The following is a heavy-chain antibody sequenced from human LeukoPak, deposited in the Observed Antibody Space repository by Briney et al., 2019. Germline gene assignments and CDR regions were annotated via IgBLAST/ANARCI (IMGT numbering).Heavy chain of an antibody. CDR1: GGTFSRYA. D-gene: IGHD6-19*01. CDR2: IIPMFGIA. J-gene: IGHJ4*02. V-gene: IGHV1-69*13. Sequence: SVKGSCKASGGTFSRYAISWVRQAPGQGLEWMGGIIPMFGIANYAQKFQGRVTITADESTSTAYMELSSLRSEDTAVYYCARDRPYTGGWRGFDYWGQGTLVTVSS. CDR3: ARDRPYTGGWRGFDY.